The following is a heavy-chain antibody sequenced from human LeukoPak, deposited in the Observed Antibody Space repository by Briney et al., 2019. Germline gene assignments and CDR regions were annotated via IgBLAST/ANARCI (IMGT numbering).Heavy chain of an antibody. J-gene: IGHJ5*02. V-gene: IGHV3-73*01. CDR1: GRTFSGSA. D-gene: IGHD1-26*01. Sequence: GGSLKLSCAASGRTFSGSAIHWVRQSSGKGLEWVGQIDKKDKGYATATAYAASVKGRFTISRDDSINTAYLQMKSLKTEDTALYYCTRDRGTYNRFDPWGQGTLVTVSS. CDR2: IDKKDKGYATAT. CDR3: TRDRGTYNRFDP.